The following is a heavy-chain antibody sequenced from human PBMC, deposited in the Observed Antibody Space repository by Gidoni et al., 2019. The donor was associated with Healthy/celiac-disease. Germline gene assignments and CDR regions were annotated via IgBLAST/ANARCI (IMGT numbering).Heavy chain of an antibody. Sequence: QVQLQESGPGLVKPSETLSLTCTVSVGSVSSGSYYWSWIRQPPGKGLEWIGYIYYSGSTNYNPSLKSRVTISVDTSKNQFSLKLSSVTAADTAVYYCAKQESSGWYYFDYWGQGTLVTVSS. D-gene: IGHD6-19*01. CDR1: VGSVSSGSYY. V-gene: IGHV4-61*01. CDR3: AKQESSGWYYFDY. CDR2: IYYSGST. J-gene: IGHJ4*02.